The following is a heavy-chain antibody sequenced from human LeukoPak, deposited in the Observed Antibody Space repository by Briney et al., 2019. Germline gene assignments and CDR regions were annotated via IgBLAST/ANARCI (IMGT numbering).Heavy chain of an antibody. CDR1: GASFSSGDQY. CDR3: SRGLDSRKLGY. CDR2: IHPSGTL. J-gene: IGHJ4*02. Sequence: PSQTLSLTCTVSGASFSSGDQYWTWIRQSPGKGLEWIGSIHPSGTLYNNPSLESRVTMSIDTSKNQFSLNLNSVTAADTAVYFCSRGLDSRKLGYWGQGTLVTVSS. V-gene: IGHV4-31*03. D-gene: IGHD3-22*01.